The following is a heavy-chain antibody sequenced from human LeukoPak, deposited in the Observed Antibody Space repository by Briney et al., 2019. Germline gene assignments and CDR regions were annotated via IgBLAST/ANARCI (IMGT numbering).Heavy chain of an antibody. CDR1: GGSISSYY. CDR2: IYYGGST. Sequence: SETLSLTCTVSGGSISSYYWSWIRQPPGKGLEWIGYIYYGGSTNYNPSLKSRVTISVDTSKNQFSLKLSSVTAADTAVYYCARGLRQPDYWGQGTLVTVSS. V-gene: IGHV4-59*08. D-gene: IGHD5-12*01. CDR3: ARGLRQPDY. J-gene: IGHJ4*02.